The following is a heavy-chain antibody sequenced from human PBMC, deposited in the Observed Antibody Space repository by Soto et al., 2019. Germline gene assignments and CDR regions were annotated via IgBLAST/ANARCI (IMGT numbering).Heavy chain of an antibody. CDR3: AKLSCTSSTCYFPGWFDP. Sequence: TLSLTCTVSGDSISGGASFWSWIRQPPGKGLEWIANVYYSGSSYYNPSLKSRLTISVDTTKNQFSLQLKSMTAADTAVYYCAKLSCTSSTCYFPGWFDPWGQGTLVTRSS. CDR1: GDSISGGASF. D-gene: IGHD2-2*01. J-gene: IGHJ5*02. V-gene: IGHV4-31*03. CDR2: VYYSGSS.